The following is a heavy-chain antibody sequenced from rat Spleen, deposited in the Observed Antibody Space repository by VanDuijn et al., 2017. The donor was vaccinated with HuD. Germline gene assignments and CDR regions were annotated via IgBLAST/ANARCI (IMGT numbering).Heavy chain of an antibody. CDR2: IDRAGNT. J-gene: IGHJ3*01. D-gene: IGHD1-5*01. CDR1: GYSIASSYR. Sequence: EVPLQESGPGLVKPSQSLSLTCSVTGYSIASSYRWTWIRKFPGSRLAWMGYIDRAGNTNYNPSLKSRISITRDTSKNQFFLQVNSVTTEYTATYYCAAGRYNWNWFAYWGQGTLVTVSS. CDR3: AAGRYNWNWFAY. V-gene: IGHV3-3*01.